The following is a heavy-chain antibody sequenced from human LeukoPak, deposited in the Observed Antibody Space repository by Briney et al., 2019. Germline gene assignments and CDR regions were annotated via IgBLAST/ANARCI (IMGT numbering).Heavy chain of an antibody. V-gene: IGHV3-7*01. CDR2: IKQDGSEK. CDR1: RFTFSSYW. D-gene: IGHD4-17*01. Sequence: GGSLRLSCAASRFTFSSYWMSWVRQAPGKGLEWVANIKQDGSEKYYVDPVKGRFTISRDNAKNSLYLQMNSLRAEDTAVYYCAREEYGDHMWWGQGTLVTVSS. CDR3: AREEYGDHMW. J-gene: IGHJ4*02.